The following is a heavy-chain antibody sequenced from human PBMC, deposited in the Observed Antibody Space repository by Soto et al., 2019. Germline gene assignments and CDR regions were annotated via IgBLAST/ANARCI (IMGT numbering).Heavy chain of an antibody. Sequence: GGSLRLSCAASGFTFSSYAMHWVRQAPGKGLEWVAVISYDGSNKYYADSVKGRFTISRDNSKNTLYLQMNSLRAEDTAVYYCAREAEHWFDPWGQGTLVTVSS. J-gene: IGHJ5*02. V-gene: IGHV3-30-3*01. CDR1: GFTFSSYA. CDR2: ISYDGSNK. CDR3: AREAEHWFDP.